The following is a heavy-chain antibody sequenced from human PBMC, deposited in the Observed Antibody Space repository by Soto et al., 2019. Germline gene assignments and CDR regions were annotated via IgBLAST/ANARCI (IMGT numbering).Heavy chain of an antibody. D-gene: IGHD3-16*02. V-gene: IGHV3-21*01. J-gene: IGHJ6*02. CDR3: ARDPRRDDYVWGSYRNYYYGMDV. Sequence: EVQLVESGGGLVKPGGPLRLSCAASGFTFSSYSMNWVRQAPGKGLEWVSSISSSSSYIYYADSVKGRFTISRDNAKNSLYLQMNSLRAEDTAVYYCARDPRRDDYVWGSYRNYYYGMDVWGQGTTVTVSS. CDR2: ISSSSSYI. CDR1: GFTFSSYS.